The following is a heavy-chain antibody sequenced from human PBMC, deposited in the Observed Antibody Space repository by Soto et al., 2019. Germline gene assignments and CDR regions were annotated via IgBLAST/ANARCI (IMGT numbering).Heavy chain of an antibody. CDR3: ARHGHNRYGFAV. Sequence: QVQPQESGPGLVRPSDTLSLTCAVSGGSISSVHWWSWVRQSPGKGLEWIGGMHPSGRTNYNPSLKSRVTVSMDKSRNQYSLKMYSVTAADTAVYFCARHGHNRYGFAVWGRGTTVTVSS. J-gene: IGHJ6*02. CDR1: GGSISSVHW. V-gene: IGHV4-4*02. D-gene: IGHD1-1*01. CDR2: MHPSGRT.